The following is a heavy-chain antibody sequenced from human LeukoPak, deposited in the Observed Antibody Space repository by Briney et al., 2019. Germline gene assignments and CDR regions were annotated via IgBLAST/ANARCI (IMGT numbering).Heavy chain of an antibody. D-gene: IGHD5-18*01. CDR1: GYTFTGYY. CDR3: ARVSWIQLWLGGDWFDP. CDR2: INPNSGGT. Sequence: ASVKVSCKASGYTFTGYYMHWARQAPGQGLEWMGWINPNSGGTNYAQKFQGRVTMTRDTSISTAYMELSRLRSDDTAVYYCARVSWIQLWLGGDWFDPWGQGTLVTVSS. J-gene: IGHJ5*02. V-gene: IGHV1-2*02.